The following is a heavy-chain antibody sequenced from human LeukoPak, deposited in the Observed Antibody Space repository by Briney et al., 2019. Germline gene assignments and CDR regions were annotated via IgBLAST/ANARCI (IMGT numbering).Heavy chain of an antibody. CDR3: ARDSLGSGPPGYYYYGMDV. CDR2: ISGSGGST. Sequence: GGSLRLSCAASGFTFSSYAMSWVRQAPGKGLEWVSAISGSGGSTYYADSVKGRFTISRDNSKNTLYLQMNSLRAEDTAVYYCARDSLGSGPPGYYYYGMDVWGQGTTVTVSS. CDR1: GFTFSSYA. D-gene: IGHD3-3*01. J-gene: IGHJ6*02. V-gene: IGHV3-23*01.